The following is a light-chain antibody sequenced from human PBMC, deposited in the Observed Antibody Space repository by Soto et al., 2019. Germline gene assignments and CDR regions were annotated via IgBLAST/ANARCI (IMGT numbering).Light chain of an antibody. CDR3: CSYAGRNTLV. Sequence: QSALTQPASVSGSPGQSITISCTGTSSDVGGYNLVSWYQQYPDKAPKLIIYEGSKRPSGVSNRFSGSRSGNTASLTISGLQAEDEADYYCCSYAGRNTLVFGGGTKLTVL. J-gene: IGLJ2*01. V-gene: IGLV2-23*01. CDR1: SSDVGGYNL. CDR2: EGS.